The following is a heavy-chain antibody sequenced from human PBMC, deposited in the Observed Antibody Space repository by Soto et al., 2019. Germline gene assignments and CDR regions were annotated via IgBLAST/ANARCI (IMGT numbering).Heavy chain of an antibody. D-gene: IGHD6-13*01. Sequence: SETLSLTCTVSGGSISSGDYYWSWIRQPPGKGLEWIGYIYYSGSTYYNPSLKSRVTISVDTSKNQFSLKLSSVTAADTAVYYCARDRKRYEYSSSWLQRPNYGMDVWGQGTTVTVSS. CDR1: GGSISSGDYY. V-gene: IGHV4-30-4*01. J-gene: IGHJ6*02. CDR3: ARDRKRYEYSSSWLQRPNYGMDV. CDR2: IYYSGST.